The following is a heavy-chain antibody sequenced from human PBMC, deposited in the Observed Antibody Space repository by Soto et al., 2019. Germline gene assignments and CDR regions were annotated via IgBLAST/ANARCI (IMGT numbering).Heavy chain of an antibody. V-gene: IGHV3-33*01. CDR3: ARDYGDYVHRGWGMDV. CDR2: IWYDGSNK. D-gene: IGHD4-17*01. Sequence: QVQLVESGGGVVQPGRSLRLSCAASGFTFSSYGMHWVRQAPGKGLEWVAVIWYDGSNKYYADSVKGRFTISRDNSKNTLYLQMNSLRAEDTAVYYCARDYGDYVHRGWGMDVWGQGTTVTVSS. CDR1: GFTFSSYG. J-gene: IGHJ6*02.